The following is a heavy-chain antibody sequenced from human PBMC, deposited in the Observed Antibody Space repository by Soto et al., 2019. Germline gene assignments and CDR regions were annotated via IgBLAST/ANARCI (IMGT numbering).Heavy chain of an antibody. Sequence: QVQLVESGGGVVQPGRSLRLSCAASRFTFSSYGMHWVRQAPGKGLEWVAVIWYDGGNKYYADSVKGRFTISRDNSKNTLYLQMNSLRAEDTAVYYCVRDQSANYYYGMDVWGQGTTVTVSS. CDR1: RFTFSSYG. CDR3: VRDQSANYYYGMDV. CDR2: IWYDGGNK. J-gene: IGHJ6*02. V-gene: IGHV3-33*01.